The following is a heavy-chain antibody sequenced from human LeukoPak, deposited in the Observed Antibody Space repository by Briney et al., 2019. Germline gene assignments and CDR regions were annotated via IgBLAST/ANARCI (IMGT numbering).Heavy chain of an antibody. CDR2: INAGNGNT. CDR3: ARPDYGDTPPRY. J-gene: IGHJ4*02. V-gene: IGHV1-3*01. CDR1: GYTFTNYA. Sequence: ASVKVSCKASGYTFTNYATHWVRQAPGQRLEWMGWINAGNGNTKYSQKFQGRVTVTRDTSASTAYMELSSLRSEDTAVYYCARPDYGDTPPRYWGQGTLVTVSS. D-gene: IGHD4-17*01.